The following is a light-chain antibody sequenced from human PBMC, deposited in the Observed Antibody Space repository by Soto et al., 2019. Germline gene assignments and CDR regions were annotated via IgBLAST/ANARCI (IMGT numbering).Light chain of an antibody. CDR3: SSFTSGHAVV. J-gene: IGLJ2*01. Sequence: QSALTQPASVSGSPGQSITISCTATSSDVGAYNYVSWYQQYPGKAPKLLIYDVSHRPSGVSDRFFGSKSGNTASLTISGLQTEDEADYYCSSFTSGHAVVLGGGTKLTVL. CDR2: DVS. V-gene: IGLV2-14*03. CDR1: SSDVGAYNY.